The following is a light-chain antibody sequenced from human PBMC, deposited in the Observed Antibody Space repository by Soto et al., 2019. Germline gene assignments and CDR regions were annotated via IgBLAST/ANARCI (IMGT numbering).Light chain of an antibody. CDR3: QQYYSTPWT. CDR2: WAS. J-gene: IGKJ1*01. CDR1: QSVLYSPNNKNY. V-gene: IGKV4-1*01. Sequence: DIVMTQSPDSLAVSLGERATFNCKSSQSVLYSPNNKNYLAWYQQKPGQPPKLLIYWASTRESGVPDRFSGSGSGTDFTLTISSLQAEDVAGYYCQQYYSTPWTFGQGTKVEI.